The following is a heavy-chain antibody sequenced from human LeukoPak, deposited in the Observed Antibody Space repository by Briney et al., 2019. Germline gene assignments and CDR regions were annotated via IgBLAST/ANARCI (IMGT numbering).Heavy chain of an antibody. Sequence: GGSLRLSCAASGFTFNSYSMNWVRQAPGKGLEWVSSISSSGTYIYYADSVKGRFTISRDNAKNSLYLQMNSLRDEDTAVYYCAREITIDYWGQGTLDTVSS. D-gene: IGHD5-24*01. J-gene: IGHJ4*02. V-gene: IGHV3-21*01. CDR1: GFTFNSYS. CDR2: ISSSGTYI. CDR3: AREITIDY.